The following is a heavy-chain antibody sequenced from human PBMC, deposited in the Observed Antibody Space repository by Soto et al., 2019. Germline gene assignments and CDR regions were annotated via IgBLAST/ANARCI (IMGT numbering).Heavy chain of an antibody. J-gene: IGHJ3*02. CDR3: IAEKRHSSGWHGPFDI. D-gene: IGHD6-19*01. V-gene: IGHV3-15*01. Sequence: EVQLVDSGGGLVKPGGSLRLSCAVSGLSVSDAYMDWVRQAPGKGLEWVGRIKSKADGGATDFAAPVKGRFTISRDDSTNTLFLQVNSLETEDTALYYCIAEKRHSSGWHGPFDIWGQGTMITVSS. CDR1: GLSVSDAY. CDR2: IKSKADGGAT.